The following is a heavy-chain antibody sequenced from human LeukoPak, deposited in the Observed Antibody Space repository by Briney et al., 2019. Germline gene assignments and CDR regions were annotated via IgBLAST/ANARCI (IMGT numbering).Heavy chain of an antibody. Sequence: AGGSLRLSCAASGFTFSTYWVTWVRQAPGKGLEWVANIKQDGSEKYYVDSVKGRFTMSRDNSRDMIYLQMGSLRVEDTAVYYCARDGVATNDYWGQGILVAVSS. V-gene: IGHV3-7*01. CDR2: IKQDGSEK. D-gene: IGHD5-12*01. J-gene: IGHJ4*02. CDR3: ARDGVATNDY. CDR1: GFTFSTYW.